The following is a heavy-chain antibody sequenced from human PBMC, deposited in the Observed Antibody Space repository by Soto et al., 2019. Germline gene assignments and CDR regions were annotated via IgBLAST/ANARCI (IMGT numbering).Heavy chain of an antibody. D-gene: IGHD3-9*01. CDR2: INAGNGNT. Sequence: ASVKVSCKASGYTFTSYAMHWVRQAPGQRLERMGWINAGNGNTKYSQKFQGRVTITRDTSASTAYMELSSLRSEDTAVFYCAKSMYYDILTGYSPNWFDPWGQGTLVTVSS. CDR3: AKSMYYDILTGYSPNWFDP. V-gene: IGHV1-3*01. CDR1: GYTFTSYA. J-gene: IGHJ5*02.